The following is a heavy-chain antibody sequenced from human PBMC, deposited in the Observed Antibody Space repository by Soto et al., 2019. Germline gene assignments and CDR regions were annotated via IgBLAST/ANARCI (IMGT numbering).Heavy chain of an antibody. V-gene: IGHV4-30-4*01. CDR2: VSSRGNT. Sequence: QVQLQESGPGLVKPSQTLSLTCTVSGAPINSGQFYWSWIRQQPGRGLEWIGFVSSRGNTYYNPSLKSRVIIPLDTSKTQFSLQLLSVTPADTAVYFCAREGGTGFSLFDYWGRGTLVTVSS. CDR3: AREGGTGFSLFDY. CDR1: GAPINSGQFY. J-gene: IGHJ4*02. D-gene: IGHD6-19*01.